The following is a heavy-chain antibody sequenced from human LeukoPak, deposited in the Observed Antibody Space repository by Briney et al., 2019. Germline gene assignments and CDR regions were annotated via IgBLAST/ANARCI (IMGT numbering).Heavy chain of an antibody. J-gene: IGHJ6*02. D-gene: IGHD5-18*01. V-gene: IGHV4-34*01. CDR3: ATSFTAMVSHYYGMDV. CDR1: GGSFSGYY. CDR2: INHSGST. Sequence: PSEALSLTCAVYGGSFSGYYWSWIRQPPGKGLEWIGEINHSGSTNYNPSLKSRVTISVDTSKNQFSLKLSSVTAADTAVYYCATSFTAMVSHYYGMDVWGQGTTVTVSS.